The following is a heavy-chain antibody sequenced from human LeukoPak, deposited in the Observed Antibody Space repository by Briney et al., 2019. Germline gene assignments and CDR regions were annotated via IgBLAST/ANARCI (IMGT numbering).Heavy chain of an antibody. CDR2: MNPNSGNT. CDR1: GYTFTSYD. V-gene: IGHV1-8*01. J-gene: IGHJ3*02. CDR3: ARGRALLNYYDSSGYSDAFDI. Sequence: VASVKVSCKASGYTFTSYDINWVRQATGQGLEWMGWMNPNSGNTGYAQKFQGRVTMTRNTSISTAYMELSSLRSEDTAVYYCARGRALLNYYDSSGYSDAFDIWGQGTMVTVSS. D-gene: IGHD3-22*01.